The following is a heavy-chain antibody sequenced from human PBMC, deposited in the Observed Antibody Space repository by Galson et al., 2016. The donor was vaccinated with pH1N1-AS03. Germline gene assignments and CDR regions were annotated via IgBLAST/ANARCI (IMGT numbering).Heavy chain of an antibody. CDR2: ISWNNESI. J-gene: IGHJ3*02. CDR3: AARYYYETSAYYLLDPFHI. V-gene: IGHV3-9*01. D-gene: IGHD3-22*01. Sequence: SLRLSCAASGFKFADYTMHWVRQGPGKGLEWVAGISWNNESISYADSLKGRFTISRDNAKNSLYLQMVSLTTEDTALYYCAARYYYETSAYYLLDPFHIWGQGTKVTVSS. CDR1: GFKFADYT.